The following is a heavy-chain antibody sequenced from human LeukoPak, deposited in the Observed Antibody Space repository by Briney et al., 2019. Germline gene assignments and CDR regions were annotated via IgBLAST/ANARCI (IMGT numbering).Heavy chain of an antibody. Sequence: GGSLRLSCAASGFTFNDYYLSWIRQAPGKGLEWLSYINIGGTNTHYADSVKGRFTISRDNAKKSLYLGMNNLRAEDTAVYYCATDGAGFDTWGQGVLVTVSS. CDR1: GFTFNDYY. V-gene: IGHV3-11*01. CDR2: INIGGTNT. J-gene: IGHJ5*02. CDR3: ATDGAGFDT.